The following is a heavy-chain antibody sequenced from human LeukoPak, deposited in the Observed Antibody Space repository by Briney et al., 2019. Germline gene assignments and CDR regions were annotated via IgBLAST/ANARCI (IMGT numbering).Heavy chain of an antibody. V-gene: IGHV5-51*01. CDR2: IYPGDSDT. CDR3: ARRTTETEFFDY. Sequence: GESLKISCKGSGYSFTSYWIGWVRQMPGKGLEWMGIIYPGDSDTRYSPSFQGQVTISADKSISTAFPQWSSLKASDTAMYYCARRTTETEFFDYWGQGNLVTGSS. J-gene: IGHJ4*02. D-gene: IGHD1-1*01. CDR1: GYSFTSYW.